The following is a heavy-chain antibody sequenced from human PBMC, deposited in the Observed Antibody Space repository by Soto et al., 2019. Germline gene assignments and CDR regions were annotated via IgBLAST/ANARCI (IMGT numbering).Heavy chain of an antibody. CDR2: IGSDGGGT. CDR3: TRVVDGSAGEFDY. D-gene: IGHD3-10*01. Sequence: LRLSCAASGFPLRNYWMHWVRQAPGEGLVWVSRIGSDGGGTTYADSVKGRFTISRDNAKNTLYLQMNSLKAEDTAVYYCTRVVDGSAGEFDYWGQGTLVTIS. CDR1: GFPLRNYW. J-gene: IGHJ4*02. V-gene: IGHV3-74*01.